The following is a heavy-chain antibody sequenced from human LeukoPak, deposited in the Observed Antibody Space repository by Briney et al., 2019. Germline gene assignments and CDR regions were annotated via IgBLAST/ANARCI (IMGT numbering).Heavy chain of an antibody. D-gene: IGHD1-26*01. CDR3: AKDASGIVGAHFDY. CDR1: GFTFSSYA. V-gene: IGHV3-64*01. Sequence: GGSLRLSCAASGFTFSSYAMHWVRQAPGKGLEYVSAISSNGGSTYYANSVKGRFTISRDNSKNTLYLQMGSLRAEDMAVYYCAKDASGIVGAHFDYWGQGTLVTVSS. J-gene: IGHJ4*02. CDR2: ISSNGGST.